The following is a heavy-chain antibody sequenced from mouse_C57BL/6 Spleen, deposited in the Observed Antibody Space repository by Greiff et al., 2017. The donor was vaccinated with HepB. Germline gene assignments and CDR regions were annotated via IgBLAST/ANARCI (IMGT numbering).Heavy chain of an antibody. J-gene: IGHJ4*01. Sequence: VQLQQSGTVLARPGASVKMSCKTSGYTFTSYWMHWVKQRPGQGLEWIGAIYPGNSDTSYNQKFKGKAKLTAVTSASTAYMELSSLTNEDSAVYYCTREVYDYDAHAMDYWGQGTSVTVSS. CDR1: GYTFTSYW. D-gene: IGHD2-4*01. CDR2: IYPGNSDT. V-gene: IGHV1-5*01. CDR3: TREVYDYDAHAMDY.